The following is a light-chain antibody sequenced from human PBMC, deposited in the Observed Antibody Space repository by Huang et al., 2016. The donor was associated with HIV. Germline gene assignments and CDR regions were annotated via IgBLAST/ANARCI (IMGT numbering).Light chain of an antibody. J-gene: IGKJ4*01. CDR2: DAS. Sequence: EIVLTQSPGTLSLSPGERATLSCRASQNVNNNYLGWYQQKGGQATRLLIYDASSRATGIPDRFSGSGSGIDFTLTSSRLEPEDCAVYYCQQYGSAPLTFGGGTKVEIK. CDR1: QNVNNNY. CDR3: QQYGSAPLT. V-gene: IGKV3-20*01.